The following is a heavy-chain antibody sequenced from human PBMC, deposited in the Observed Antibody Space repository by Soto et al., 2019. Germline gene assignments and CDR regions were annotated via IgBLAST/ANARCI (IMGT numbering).Heavy chain of an antibody. D-gene: IGHD3-16*01. Sequence: QVQLVQSGAEVKKPGASVKVSCKASGYTFTTYYMHWVRQAPGQGLEWMGVINPSASTTTYAQKFQGRVTTTRDTSTSTVYMELSRLRSEDTAVYYCARGAYYDSAGTDYWGQGSLVTVSS. CDR1: GYTFTTYY. V-gene: IGHV1-46*01. CDR3: ARGAYYDSAGTDY. J-gene: IGHJ4*02. CDR2: INPSASTT.